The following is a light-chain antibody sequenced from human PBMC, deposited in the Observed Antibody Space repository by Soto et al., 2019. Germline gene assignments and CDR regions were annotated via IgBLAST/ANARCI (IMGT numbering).Light chain of an antibody. CDR1: SSDVGGYNY. Sequence: QSVLTQPASVSGSPGQSITISCTGTSSDVGGYNYVSWYQQHPGKAPKLMIYDVSNRPSRVFNRFSGSKYGNTASLTISGLLAEEEADYYCSSYSSSSIPGVVFGGGTQLTVL. J-gene: IGLJ2*01. V-gene: IGLV2-14*01. CDR3: SSYSSSSIPGVV. CDR2: DVS.